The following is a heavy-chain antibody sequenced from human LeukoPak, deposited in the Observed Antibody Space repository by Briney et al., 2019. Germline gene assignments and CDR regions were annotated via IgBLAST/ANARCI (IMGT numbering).Heavy chain of an antibody. CDR3: AKDLRFGELSLTFGMDV. J-gene: IGHJ6*02. Sequence: GASVKVSCKASGYTFTAYYIHWVRQAPGQGLEWMGWINPNSGGTYYVQKFQGRITMTRDTSTSTAYMELSRLRSDDTAVFFRAKDLRFGELSLTFGMDVWGQGTTVTVSS. CDR2: INPNSGGT. CDR1: GYTFTAYY. D-gene: IGHD3-16*02. V-gene: IGHV1-2*02.